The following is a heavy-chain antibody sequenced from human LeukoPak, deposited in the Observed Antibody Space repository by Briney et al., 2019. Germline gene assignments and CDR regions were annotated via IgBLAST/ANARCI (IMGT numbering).Heavy chain of an antibody. V-gene: IGHV3-53*01. CDR3: ARDSEQQQLDYYYYGMDV. Sequence: GGSLRLSCAASGFTFSSYSMNWVRQAPGKGLEWVSVIYSGGSTYYADSVKGRFTISRDNSKNTLYLQMNSLRAEDTAVYYCARDSEQQQLDYYYYGMDVWGQGTAVTVSS. CDR2: IYSGGST. J-gene: IGHJ6*02. D-gene: IGHD6-13*01. CDR1: GFTFSSYS.